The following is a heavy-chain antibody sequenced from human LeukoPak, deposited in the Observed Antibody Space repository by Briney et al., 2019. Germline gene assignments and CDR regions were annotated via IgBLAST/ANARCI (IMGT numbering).Heavy chain of an antibody. V-gene: IGHV4-59*01. Sequence: SETLSLTCSLSGGSISSYYWSWVRQPPGKRLEWLGDIHHSGSTHYTPSLKSRVTISMDTSKNQFSLKLSSVTAADTAVYYCARETSWLGGDAFDIWGPGTMVSVSS. CDR2: IHHSGST. CDR1: GGSISSYY. D-gene: IGHD2-2*01. J-gene: IGHJ3*02. CDR3: ARETSWLGGDAFDI.